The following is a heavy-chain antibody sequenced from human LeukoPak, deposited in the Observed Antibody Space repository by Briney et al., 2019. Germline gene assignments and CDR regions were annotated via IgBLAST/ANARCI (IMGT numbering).Heavy chain of an antibody. Sequence: ASVKVSCKASGYTFTGYYMHWVRQAPGQGLEWMGWINPNSGGTNYAQKFQGRVTMTRDTSISTAYMELSRLRSDDTAVYYCARMGEWLATTDAFDIWGQGTMVTVSS. J-gene: IGHJ3*02. CDR1: GYTFTGYY. CDR3: ARMGEWLATTDAFDI. D-gene: IGHD3-3*01. V-gene: IGHV1-2*02. CDR2: INPNSGGT.